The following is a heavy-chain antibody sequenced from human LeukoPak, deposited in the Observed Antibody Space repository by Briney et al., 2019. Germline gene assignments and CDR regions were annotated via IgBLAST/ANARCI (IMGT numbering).Heavy chain of an antibody. D-gene: IGHD6-19*01. V-gene: IGHV4-34*01. CDR2: INHSGST. Sequence: PSETLSLTCAVYGGSFSGYYWSWIRQPPGKGLEWIGEINHSGSTNYNPSLKSRVTISVDTSKNQFSLKLSSVTAADTAVYYCARPGIAVAGIDYWGQGTLVTVSS. CDR3: ARPGIAVAGIDY. CDR1: GGSFSGYY. J-gene: IGHJ4*02.